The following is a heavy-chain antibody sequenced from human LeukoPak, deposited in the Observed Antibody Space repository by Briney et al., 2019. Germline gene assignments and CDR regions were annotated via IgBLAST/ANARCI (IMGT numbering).Heavy chain of an antibody. CDR1: GGSISSYY. CDR3: ARCITMIVVPISPYFDL. Sequence: SETLSLTCTVSGGSISSYYWSWIRQPPGKGLEWIGYIYYSGSTNYNPSLKSRVTISVDTSKNQFSLKLSSVTAADTAVYYCARCITMIVVPISPYFDLWGRGTLVTVSS. D-gene: IGHD3-22*01. V-gene: IGHV4-59*08. J-gene: IGHJ2*01. CDR2: IYYSGST.